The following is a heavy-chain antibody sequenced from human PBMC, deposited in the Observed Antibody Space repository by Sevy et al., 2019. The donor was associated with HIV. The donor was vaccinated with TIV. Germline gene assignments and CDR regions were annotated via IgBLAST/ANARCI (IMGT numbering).Heavy chain of an antibody. J-gene: IGHJ6*02. D-gene: IGHD3-3*01. CDR1: GFTFSSYA. CDR3: AREYYDFWTGPTNYYYGMDV. V-gene: IGHV3-30-3*01. Sequence: GGSLRLSCEASGFTFSSYAMHWVRQAPGKGLDWVAIISHDGNIKVYTDSVRGQFTISRDNFKSTLYLEMNNLRTEDTAVYYCAREYYDFWTGPTNYYYGMDVWGQGTTVTVSS. CDR2: ISHDGNIK.